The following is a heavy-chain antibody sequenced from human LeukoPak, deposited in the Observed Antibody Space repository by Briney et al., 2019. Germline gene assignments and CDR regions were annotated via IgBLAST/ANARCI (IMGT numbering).Heavy chain of an antibody. Sequence: GGSLRLSCAATGLTFSNHWMSWVRQAPGKGLEWVANIKPDGSGEYYVDSVKGRFIISRDNAKNSVYLQMNSLRAEDTAVYYMLTSMGYWGQGTLVTVSS. J-gene: IGHJ4*02. CDR2: IKPDGSGE. CDR3: LTSMGY. CDR1: GLTFSNHW. D-gene: IGHD3-9*01. V-gene: IGHV3-7*01.